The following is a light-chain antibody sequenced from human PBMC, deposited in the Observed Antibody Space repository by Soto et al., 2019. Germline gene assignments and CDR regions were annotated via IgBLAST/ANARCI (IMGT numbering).Light chain of an antibody. CDR3: QQHSNWPPT. CDR1: QPLNNN. CDR2: DAS. Sequence: EIVMTQSPATLSVSPGDRATLSCRAGQPLNNNVAWYEHKPGQAPRLLIYDASTRATGIPARFSGSGSGTDFTLTITSLEPEDYAVYYCQQHSNWPPTFGQGTKVDIK. V-gene: IGKV3D-15*01. J-gene: IGKJ1*01.